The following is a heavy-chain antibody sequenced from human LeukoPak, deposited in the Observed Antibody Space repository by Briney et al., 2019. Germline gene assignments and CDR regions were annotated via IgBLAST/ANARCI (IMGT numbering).Heavy chain of an antibody. CDR1: GFSFSSYS. V-gene: IGHV3-21*01. D-gene: IGHD3-3*01. Sequence: GGSLRLSCAASGFSFSSYSMNWVRQAPGKGLEWVSSISSSSSYIYYADSVKGRFTTSRDNAKNSLYLQMNSLRAEDTAVYYCAREEYYDFWSGYDAFDIWGQGTMVTVSS. CDR2: ISSSSSYI. CDR3: AREEYYDFWSGYDAFDI. J-gene: IGHJ3*02.